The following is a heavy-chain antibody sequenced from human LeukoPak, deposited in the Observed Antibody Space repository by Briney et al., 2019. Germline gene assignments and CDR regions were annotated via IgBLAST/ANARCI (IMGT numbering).Heavy chain of an antibody. V-gene: IGHV5-10-1*01. CDR1: GYSFTSYW. CDR3: ARHEDSSKNWFDP. D-gene: IGHD6-6*01. CDR2: TDPSDSYT. Sequence: GESLKISCKGSGYSFTSYWISWVRQMPGKGLEWMGRTDPSDSYTNYSPSFQGHVTISADKSISTAYLQWSSLKASDTAMYYCARHEDSSKNWFDPWGQGTLVTVSS. J-gene: IGHJ5*02.